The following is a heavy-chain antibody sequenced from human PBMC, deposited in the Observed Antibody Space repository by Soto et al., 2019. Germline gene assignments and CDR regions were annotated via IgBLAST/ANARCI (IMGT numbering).Heavy chain of an antibody. CDR3: ARSADLGYCSSTSCFRMNYYYGMDV. CDR1: GFTFSDYL. D-gene: IGHD2-2*01. V-gene: IGHV3-48*02. J-gene: IGHJ6*02. CDR2: ISSSSSTI. Sequence: GGSLRLSCAASGFTFSDYLMTWVRQAPGKGLEWVSYISSSSSTIYYADSVKGRFTISRDNAKNSLYLQMNSLRDEDTAVYYCARSADLGYCSSTSCFRMNYYYGMDVWGQGTTVTVSS.